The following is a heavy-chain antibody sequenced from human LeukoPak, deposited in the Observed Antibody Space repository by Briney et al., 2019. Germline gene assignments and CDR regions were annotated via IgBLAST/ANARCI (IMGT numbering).Heavy chain of an antibody. CDR2: INHSGST. Sequence: SETLSLTCAVYGGSFSGYYWSWIRQPPGKGLEWIGEINHSGSTNYNPSLKSRVTISVDTSKNQFSLKLSSVTAADTAVYYCARGPRVPAAMRPDWFDPWGQGTLATVSS. D-gene: IGHD2-2*01. CDR3: ARGPRVPAAMRPDWFDP. J-gene: IGHJ5*02. V-gene: IGHV4-34*01. CDR1: GGSFSGYY.